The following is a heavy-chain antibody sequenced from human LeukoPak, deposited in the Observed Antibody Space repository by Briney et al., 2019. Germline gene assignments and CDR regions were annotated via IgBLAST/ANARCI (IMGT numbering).Heavy chain of an antibody. CDR2: IWYDGSKT. J-gene: IGHJ3*02. V-gene: IGHV3-33*01. CDR1: GFTFSSYG. D-gene: IGHD3-10*01. Sequence: GGSLRLSCAASGFTFSSYGMHWVRQAPGKGLEWVAVIWYDGSKTYYAESVKGRLTISRDNSKSTLYLQMNSLRAEDTSVYYCARFNGALEAFDIWGQGTMVTVSS. CDR3: ARFNGALEAFDI.